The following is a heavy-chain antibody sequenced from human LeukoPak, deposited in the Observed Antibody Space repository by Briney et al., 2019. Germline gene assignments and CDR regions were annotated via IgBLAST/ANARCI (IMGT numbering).Heavy chain of an antibody. J-gene: IGHJ4*02. CDR3: TRERYCSGASCYSDNTYFDS. D-gene: IGHD2-2*01. CDR2: IRNDGGYT. CDR1: GFTLSNYG. V-gene: IGHV3-30*02. Sequence: GGSLRLSCAASGFTLSNYGLHWVRQAPGKGLECVSFIRNDGGYTFYAGPVRGRFTISRDNSKNTLYMQMNNLRVEDTAVYYCTRERYCSGASCYSDNTYFDSWGQGTLVTVSS.